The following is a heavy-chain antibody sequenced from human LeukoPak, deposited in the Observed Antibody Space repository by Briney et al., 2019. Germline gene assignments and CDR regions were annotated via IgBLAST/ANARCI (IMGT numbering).Heavy chain of an antibody. Sequence: PSETLSLTCAVYGGSFSGYYWSWIRQPPGKGLEWIGEINHSGSTNYNPSLKSRVTISVDTSKNQFSLKLSSVTAADTAVYYCARGVPNGVCYVVYWGQGTLVTVSS. J-gene: IGHJ4*02. CDR3: ARGVPNGVCYVVY. CDR2: INHSGST. CDR1: GGSFSGYY. D-gene: IGHD2-8*01. V-gene: IGHV4-34*01.